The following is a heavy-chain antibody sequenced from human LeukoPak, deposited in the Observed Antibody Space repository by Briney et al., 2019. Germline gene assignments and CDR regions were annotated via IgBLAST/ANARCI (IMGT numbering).Heavy chain of an antibody. CDR1: GFTFSSYS. CDR3: AREISYGDYPSGDAFDN. D-gene: IGHD4-17*01. Sequence: GGSLRLSCAASGFTFSSYSMNWVRQAPGKGLEWVSSISSSSSYIYYADSVKGRFTISRDNAKNSLYLQMNSLRAEDTAVYSCAREISYGDYPSGDAFDNWGQGTMVTVSS. CDR2: ISSSSSYI. V-gene: IGHV3-21*01. J-gene: IGHJ3*02.